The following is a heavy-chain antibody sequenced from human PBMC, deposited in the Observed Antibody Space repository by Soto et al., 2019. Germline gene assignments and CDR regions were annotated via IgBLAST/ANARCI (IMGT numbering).Heavy chain of an antibody. D-gene: IGHD6-19*01. Sequence: SETLSLTCSVSGGSISGSYWSWIRQSPGKGLEWLGYVYYTGSTNYSPSLRSRVSISVDTSKNEFSLRLSSVTAADTAVYFCARSVAVPGAHIDYWGQGTQVPVSS. CDR2: VYYTGST. CDR1: GGSISGSY. J-gene: IGHJ4*02. CDR3: ARSVAVPGAHIDY. V-gene: IGHV4-59*01.